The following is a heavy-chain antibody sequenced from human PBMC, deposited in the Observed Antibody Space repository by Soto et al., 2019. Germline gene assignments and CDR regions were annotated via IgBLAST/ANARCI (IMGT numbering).Heavy chain of an antibody. CDR2: IYYSGST. V-gene: IGHV4-39*01. CDR1: GGSISSSSYY. D-gene: IGHD2-2*01. CDR3: ASPASYQLLSRGQFDY. J-gene: IGHJ4*02. Sequence: SETLSLTCTVSGGSISSSSYYWGWIRQPPGKGLEWIGSIYYSGSTYYNPSLKSRVTISVDTSKNQFSLKLSSVTAADTAVYYCASPASYQLLSRGQFDYWGQGTLVTVSS.